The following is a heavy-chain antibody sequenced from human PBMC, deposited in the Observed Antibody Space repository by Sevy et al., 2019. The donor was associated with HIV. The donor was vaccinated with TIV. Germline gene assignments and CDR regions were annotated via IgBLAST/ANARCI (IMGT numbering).Heavy chain of an antibody. CDR3: ARRSTYYCGAESQAGMDV. Sequence: SETLSLTCAVYGGSFSGYYWSWIRQPPGKGLEWIGEINHSGSTNYNPSLKSRVTISVDTSKNQLSLRLSSVTAADSAGYYGARRSTYYCGAESQAGMDVWGQGTTVTVS. CDR1: GGSFSGYY. V-gene: IGHV4-34*01. J-gene: IGHJ6*02. CDR2: INHSGST. D-gene: IGHD3-10*01.